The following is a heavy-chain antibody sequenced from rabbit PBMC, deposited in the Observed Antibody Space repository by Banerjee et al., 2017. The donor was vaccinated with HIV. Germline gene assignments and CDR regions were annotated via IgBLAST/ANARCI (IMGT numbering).Heavy chain of an antibody. D-gene: IGHD1-1*01. CDR3: ARGSSDYHYFNL. CDR1: GFSFSSGYW. Sequence: QSLEESGGDLVKPGASLTLTCTASGFSFSSGYWMCWVRQAPGKGLEWIACIYAGSSGSTYYASWAKGRFTISKTSSTTVTLQMTSLTAADTATYFCARGSSDYHYFNLWGQGTLVTVS. CDR2: IYAGSSGST. V-gene: IGHV1S40*01. J-gene: IGHJ4*01.